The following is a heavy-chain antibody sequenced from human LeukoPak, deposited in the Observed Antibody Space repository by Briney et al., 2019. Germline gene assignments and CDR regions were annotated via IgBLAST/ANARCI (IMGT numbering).Heavy chain of an antibody. D-gene: IGHD3-22*01. CDR3: ARDNRTYYYDSSGYKFIEGHHDAFDI. J-gene: IGHJ3*02. Sequence: GASVKVSCKASGYTFTSYGISWVRQAPGQGLEWMGWISAYNGNTNYAQKLQGRVTMTTDTSTSTAYMELRSLRSEDTAVYYCARDNRTYYYDSSGYKFIEGHHDAFDIWGQGTMVTVSS. V-gene: IGHV1-18*01. CDR2: ISAYNGNT. CDR1: GYTFTSYG.